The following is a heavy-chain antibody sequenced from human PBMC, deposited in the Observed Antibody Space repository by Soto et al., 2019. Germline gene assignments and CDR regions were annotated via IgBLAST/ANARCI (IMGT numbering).Heavy chain of an antibody. D-gene: IGHD1-26*01. CDR2: ISYDGSNK. V-gene: IGHV3-30*18. CDR3: AKDRGSFHYFDY. Sequence: PGGSLRLSCAASGFTFSSYGMHWVRQAPGKGLEWVAVISYDGSNKYYADSVKGRFTISRDNSKNTLYLQMNSLRAEDTAVYYCAKDRGSFHYFDYWGQGTLVTVSS. J-gene: IGHJ4*02. CDR1: GFTFSSYG.